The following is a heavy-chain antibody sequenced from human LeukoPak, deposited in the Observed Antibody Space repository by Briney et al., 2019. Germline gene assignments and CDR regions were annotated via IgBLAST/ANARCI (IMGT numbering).Heavy chain of an antibody. D-gene: IGHD4-11*01. Sequence: GGSLRLSRVASGFTLSNYDMSLVRQAPRKGLAWVSAILGRGGRTYYADSVKGRFTISRDNPKNTLYLQMNSLRAEDTAVYYCANNDYNNPEGWGQGTLVTVSS. J-gene: IGHJ4*02. CDR3: ANNDYNNPEG. CDR1: GFTLSNYD. CDR2: ILGRGGRT. V-gene: IGHV3-23*01.